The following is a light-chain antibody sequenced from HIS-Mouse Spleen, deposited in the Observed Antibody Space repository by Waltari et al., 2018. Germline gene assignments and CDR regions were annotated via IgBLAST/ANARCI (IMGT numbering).Light chain of an antibody. CDR1: SSDDGVYNY. Sequence: QSALTQPASVSGSPGQSSTISCPGTSSDDGVYNYFSWYQQHPGNAPKLLIYDVRNRPSGVSNRFSGSKSGNTASLTISGLQAEDEADYYCSSYTSSSTGVFGGGTKLTVL. CDR3: SSYTSSSTGV. CDR2: DVR. J-gene: IGLJ2*01. V-gene: IGLV2-14*01.